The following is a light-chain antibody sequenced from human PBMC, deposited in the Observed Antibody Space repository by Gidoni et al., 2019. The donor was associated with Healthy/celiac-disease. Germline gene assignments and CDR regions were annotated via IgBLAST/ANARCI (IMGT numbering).Light chain of an antibody. Sequence: EIVLTQSQGTLSLSPGEGATVSCRASQSVSSSYLAWYQQKPGQALRLLIYGASSRATGIPDRFSCSGSGTDFTLTISRLEPEDFAVYYCQQYGSSPWTFGQGTKVEIK. V-gene: IGKV3-20*01. CDR3: QQYGSSPWT. CDR2: GAS. CDR1: QSVSSSY. J-gene: IGKJ1*01.